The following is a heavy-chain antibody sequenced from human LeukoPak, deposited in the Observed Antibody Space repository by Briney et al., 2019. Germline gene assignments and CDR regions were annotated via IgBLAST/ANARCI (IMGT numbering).Heavy chain of an antibody. D-gene: IGHD3-10*01. J-gene: IGHJ4*02. CDR3: ARGASIFRGVIWPEPDDY. Sequence: GASVKVSCKASGGTFSSYGINWVRQAPGQGLEWMGWINTNTGSPTYAQGFTGRFVFSLDTSASTAYLQISSLKADDTAVYYCARGASIFRGVIWPEPDDYWGQGTLVTVSS. V-gene: IGHV7-4-1*02. CDR2: INTNTGSP. CDR1: GGTFSSYG.